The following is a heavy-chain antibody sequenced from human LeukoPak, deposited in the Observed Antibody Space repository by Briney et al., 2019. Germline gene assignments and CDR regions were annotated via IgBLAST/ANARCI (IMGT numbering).Heavy chain of an antibody. Sequence: SETLSLTCTVSGGSISSGGYYWSWIRQHPGKGLEWIGYIYYSRSTYYNPSLKSRVTISVDTSKNQFSLKLSSVTAADTAVYYCARTPHTYYYDSSGYPNWFDPWGQGTLVTVSS. D-gene: IGHD3-22*01. J-gene: IGHJ5*02. CDR1: GGSISSGGYY. CDR2: IYYSRST. CDR3: ARTPHTYYYDSSGYPNWFDP. V-gene: IGHV4-31*03.